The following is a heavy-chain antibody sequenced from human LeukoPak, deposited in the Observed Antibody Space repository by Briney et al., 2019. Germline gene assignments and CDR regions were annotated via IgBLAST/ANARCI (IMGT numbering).Heavy chain of an antibody. D-gene: IGHD5-18*01. CDR2: ISYDGSNK. CDR3: AGDERSGGFSYGYY. J-gene: IGHJ4*02. Sequence: PGRSLRLSCAASGFTFSTYAMHWVRQPPGKGLEWVAVISYDGSNKYYADSVKGRFTISRDNSKNTLYLQVNSLGAEDTAVYYCAGDERSGGFSYGYYWGQGTLVTVSS. V-gene: IGHV3-30*01. CDR1: GFTFSTYA.